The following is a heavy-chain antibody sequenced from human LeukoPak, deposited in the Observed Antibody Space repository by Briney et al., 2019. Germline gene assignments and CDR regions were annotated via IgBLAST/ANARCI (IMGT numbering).Heavy chain of an antibody. Sequence: GGSLRLSCAASGFTFSSYSMNWVRQAPGKGLEWVSSISSSSSYIYYADSVKGRFTISRDNAKNSLYLQMNSLRAEDTAVYYCARDPTLGSPRGYYFDYWGQGTLVTVSS. CDR3: ARDPTLGSPRGYYFDY. CDR2: ISSSSSYI. J-gene: IGHJ4*02. D-gene: IGHD3-10*01. CDR1: GFTFSSYS. V-gene: IGHV3-21*01.